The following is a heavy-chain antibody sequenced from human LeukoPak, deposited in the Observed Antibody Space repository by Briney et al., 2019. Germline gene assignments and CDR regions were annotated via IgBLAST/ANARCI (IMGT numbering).Heavy chain of an antibody. CDR1: GASISSDGYY. CDR3: ARDGYNSGYFDY. CDR2: IYYSRST. D-gene: IGHD5-24*01. J-gene: IGHJ4*02. V-gene: IGHV4-30-4*01. Sequence: SETLSLTCTVSGASISSDGYYWNCIRQPPGKGLEGIIYIYYSRSTSYNPSLKSRLTISVDTSKNQFSLKLSSVTAADTAVYYCARDGYNSGYFDYWGQGTLVTVSS.